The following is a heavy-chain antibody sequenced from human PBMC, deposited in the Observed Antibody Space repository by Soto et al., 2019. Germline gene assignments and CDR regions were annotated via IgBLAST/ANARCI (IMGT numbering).Heavy chain of an antibody. J-gene: IGHJ5*02. D-gene: IGHD6-13*01. CDR2: VWYTGIT. CDR1: GVSITDYY. CDR3: ARAKAPLYSSSWYWFDP. Sequence: PSETLSLTCAVSGVSITDYYWTWIRQAPGKGLEWIGFVWYTGITNYNPSLKNRVTLAVDMSKNQFSLELRSVTAADTAVYYCARAKAPLYSSSWYWFDPWGQGTLVTVSS. V-gene: IGHV4-59*01.